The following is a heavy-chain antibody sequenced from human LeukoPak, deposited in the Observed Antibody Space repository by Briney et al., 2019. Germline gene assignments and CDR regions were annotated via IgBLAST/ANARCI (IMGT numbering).Heavy chain of an antibody. CDR3: AKGRLVPAALLDY. Sequence: GGSLRLSCAASGFTFVGYAMSWVRQGPGKGLEWVSDISGGGDTTYYADSVKGRFTISRDNSKNTLYLQMNSLRAEDTAVYYCAKGRLVPAALLDYWGQGTLVTVSS. CDR1: GFTFVGYA. V-gene: IGHV3-23*01. D-gene: IGHD2-2*01. J-gene: IGHJ4*02. CDR2: ISGGGDTT.